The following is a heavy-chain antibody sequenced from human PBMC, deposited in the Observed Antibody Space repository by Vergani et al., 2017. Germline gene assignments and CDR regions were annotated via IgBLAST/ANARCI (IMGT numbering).Heavy chain of an antibody. Sequence: GKIEKWGEGLLKSWEKVLCTCAVYGGFVSGYYWSWIRQPPGKGLEWIGEINHSGSTNYNPSLKSRVTISVDTSKNQFSLKLSSVTAADTAVYYCARVLPGYSYGPTSDYWGQGTLVTVSS. CDR2: INHSGST. D-gene: IGHD5-18*01. V-gene: IGHV4-34*01. CDR1: GGFVSGYY. CDR3: ARVLPGYSYGPTSDY. J-gene: IGHJ4*02.